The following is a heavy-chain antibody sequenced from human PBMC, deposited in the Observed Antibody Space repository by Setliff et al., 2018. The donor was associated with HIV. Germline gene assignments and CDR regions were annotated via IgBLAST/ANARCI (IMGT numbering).Heavy chain of an antibody. CDR2: INPNIGNT. Sequence: GASVKVSCKASGYTFSNYNINWVRQATGKGLEWMGWINPNIGNTAYAQKFQGRVTITADESTSTAHMELSSLRSEDTAVYYCARIVRPSYYYYYYMDVWGKGTTVTVSS. CDR1: GYTFSNYN. D-gene: IGHD3-10*02. V-gene: IGHV1-8*03. J-gene: IGHJ6*03. CDR3: ARIVRPSYYYYYYMDV.